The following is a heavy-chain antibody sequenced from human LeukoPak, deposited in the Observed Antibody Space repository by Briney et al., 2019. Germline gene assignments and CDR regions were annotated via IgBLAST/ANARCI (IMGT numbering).Heavy chain of an antibody. J-gene: IGHJ4*02. D-gene: IGHD3-22*01. CDR2: MSTSGST. Sequence: PSETLSLTCTVSGGSISSYYWSWIRQPAGKGLEWIGRMSTSGSTNYNPSLNSRAIMSVDTSKNQFSLRLSSVTAADTAVYYCAGRYYYDSSRGFDYWGQGTLVTVSS. V-gene: IGHV4-4*07. CDR3: AGRYYYDSSRGFDY. CDR1: GGSISSYY.